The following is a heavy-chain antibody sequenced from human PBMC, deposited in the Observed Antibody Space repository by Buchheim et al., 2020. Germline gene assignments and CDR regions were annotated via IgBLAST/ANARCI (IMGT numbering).Heavy chain of an antibody. D-gene: IGHD5-18*01. CDR3: ARDNHGYGPLGYYYYYGMDV. V-gene: IGHV3-48*01. J-gene: IGHJ6*02. CDR1: GFTFSSYS. CDR2: ISSSSSTI. Sequence: EVQLVESGGGLVQPGGSLRLSCAASGFTFSSYSMNWVRQAPGKGLEWVSYISSSSSTIYYADSVKGRFTISRDNAKNSLYLQMNSLRAEDTAVYYCARDNHGYGPLGYYYYYGMDVWGQGTT.